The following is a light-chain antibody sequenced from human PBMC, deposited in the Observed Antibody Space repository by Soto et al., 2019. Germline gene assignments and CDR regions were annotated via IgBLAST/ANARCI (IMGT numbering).Light chain of an antibody. J-gene: IGKJ1*01. CDR1: QNIDRW. CDR3: QQDKSGST. Sequence: DIQMTQSPSTLSTSVGDRATITCRATQNIDRWLAWYQQQPGKAPKLLIYEASSLEGGVPSRFSGSGSGTEFTLTVSRLQAEVFATYCCQQDKSGSTFGQGTKLDFK. V-gene: IGKV1-5*01. CDR2: EAS.